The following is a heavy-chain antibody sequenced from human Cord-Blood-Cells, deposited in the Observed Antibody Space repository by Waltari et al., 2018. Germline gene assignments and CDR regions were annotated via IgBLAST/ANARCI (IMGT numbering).Heavy chain of an antibody. CDR1: GGSFCGYY. CDR2: INHSGST. D-gene: IGHD5-12*01. Sequence: QVQLQQWGAGLLKPSETLSLTCAVYGGSFCGYYWSWIRQPPGKGLEWIGEINHSGSTNYNPSLKSRVTISVDTSKNQFSLKLSSVTAADTAVYYCASRRDSGYDDYWGQGTLVTVSS. V-gene: IGHV4-34*01. J-gene: IGHJ4*02. CDR3: ASRRDSGYDDY.